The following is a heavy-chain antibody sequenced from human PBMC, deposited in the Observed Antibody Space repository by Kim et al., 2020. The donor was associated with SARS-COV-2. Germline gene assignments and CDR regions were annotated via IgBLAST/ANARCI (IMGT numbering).Heavy chain of an antibody. D-gene: IGHD3-22*01. V-gene: IGHV1-8*01. CDR2: MNPNSGNT. J-gene: IGHJ6*02. CDR3: AGGQRRITMIVVVIPYYYYGMDV. Sequence: ASVKVSCKASGYTFTSYDINWVRQATGQGLEWMGWMNPNSGNTGYAQKFQGRVTMTRNTSISTAYMELSSLRSEDTAVYYCAGGQRRITMIVVVIPYYYYGMDVWGQGTTVTVSS. CDR1: GYTFTSYD.